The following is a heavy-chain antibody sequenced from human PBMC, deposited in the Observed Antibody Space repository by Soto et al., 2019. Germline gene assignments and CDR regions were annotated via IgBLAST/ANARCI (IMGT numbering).Heavy chain of an antibody. CDR3: AKEPQFSTSSYFDC. Sequence: EVQLLESGGDLVQPGGSLRLSCAASGFTFSSYAMSWVRQAPGKGLEWVSGLSGSSGSTYYGDSVQGRFTISRDKSNNTLYLQMNSLIAEDTAVYYCAKEPQFSTSSYFDCWGQGILVTVSS. CDR1: GFTFSSYA. J-gene: IGHJ4*02. V-gene: IGHV3-23*01. CDR2: LSGSSGST. D-gene: IGHD6-6*01.